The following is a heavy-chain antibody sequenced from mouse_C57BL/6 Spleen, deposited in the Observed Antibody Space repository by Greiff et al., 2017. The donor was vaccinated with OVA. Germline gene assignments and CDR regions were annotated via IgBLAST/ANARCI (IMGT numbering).Heavy chain of an antibody. CDR1: GFTFSSYG. V-gene: IGHV5-6*01. D-gene: IGHD4-1*01. CDR3: ARVSGTGYFDV. J-gene: IGHJ1*03. Sequence: EVNLVESGGDLVKPGGSLKLSCAASGFTFSSYGMSWVRQTPDKRLEWVATISSGGSYTYYPDSGKGRITISRDNAKNTLYLKMSSQKTEDTGKYYGARVSGTGYFDVWGTGTTVTVSS. CDR2: ISSGGSYT.